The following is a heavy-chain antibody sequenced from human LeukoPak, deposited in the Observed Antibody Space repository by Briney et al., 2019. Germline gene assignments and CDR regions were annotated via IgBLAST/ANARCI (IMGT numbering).Heavy chain of an antibody. Sequence: GGSLRLSCAASGFTFSSYWMSWVRQAPGKGLEWVANIKQDGSEKYYVDSVKGRFTISRDNAKNSLYLQMNSLRAEDTAVYYCARDPFIAVAGSYYYGMDVWGQGTTVTVSS. D-gene: IGHD6-19*01. CDR2: IKQDGSEK. CDR3: ARDPFIAVAGSYYYGMDV. J-gene: IGHJ6*02. CDR1: GFTFSSYW. V-gene: IGHV3-7*03.